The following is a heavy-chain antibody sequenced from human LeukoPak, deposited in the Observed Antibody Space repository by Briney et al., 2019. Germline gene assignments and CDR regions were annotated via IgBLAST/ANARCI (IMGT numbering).Heavy chain of an antibody. D-gene: IGHD3-22*01. CDR1: GVSFSGYY. CDR2: INHSGST. J-gene: IGHJ4*02. CDR3: ARRGYRSRDY. Sequence: KASETLSLTCAVYGVSFSGYYWSWIRQPPGKGLEWIGEINHSGSTNYNPSLKCRVTITVDTSKNQFSLKLSSVTAADTAVYYCARRGYRSRDYWGQGTLVTVSS. V-gene: IGHV4-34*01.